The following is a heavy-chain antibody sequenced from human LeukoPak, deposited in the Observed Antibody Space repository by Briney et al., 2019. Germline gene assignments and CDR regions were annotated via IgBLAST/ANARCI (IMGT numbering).Heavy chain of an antibody. J-gene: IGHJ6*02. D-gene: IGHD6-19*01. CDR1: GGSISSSNW. CDR3: ARQQWLAAYYYYYYGMDV. CDR2: IYHSGST. Sequence: SGTLSLTRAVSGGSISSSNWWSWVRQPPGKGLEWIGEIYHSGSTNYNPSLKSRVTISVDKSKNQFSLKLSSVTAADTAVYYCARQQWLAAYYYYYYGMDVWGQGTTVTVSS. V-gene: IGHV4-4*02.